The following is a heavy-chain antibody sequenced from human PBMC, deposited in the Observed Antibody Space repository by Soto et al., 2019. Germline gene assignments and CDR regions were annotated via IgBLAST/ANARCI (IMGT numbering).Heavy chain of an antibody. CDR2: VYYTGIT. CDR1: GSSMSSSAYY. J-gene: IGHJ3*01. CDR3: ARQGRPGYCTGGNCYPSFDL. D-gene: IGHD2-15*01. V-gene: IGHV4-39*01. Sequence: QMHLQQSVPGLVKPSETLSLTCTVAGSSMSSSAYYWGWIRQPPGKGLEWIGSVYYTGITDYKSSLESRVSISADTYKNQFSLRLTSLRAADTAIYFCARQGRPGYCTGGNCYPSFDLWGRGTMVTVSS.